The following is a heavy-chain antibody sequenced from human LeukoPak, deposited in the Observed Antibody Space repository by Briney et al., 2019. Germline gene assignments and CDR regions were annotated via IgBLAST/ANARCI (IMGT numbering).Heavy chain of an antibody. CDR1: GGSISSYY. CDR3: ARRNHYFYFMDV. Sequence: SETLSLTCTVSGGSISSYYWSWIRQSPVKGLEWIGYIFPSGSAFYNPSLESRVTISLDTSENQFSLTLSSVTAADTAVYYCARRNHYFYFMDVWGKGTTVTVSS. CDR2: IFPSGSA. J-gene: IGHJ6*04. V-gene: IGHV4-4*09.